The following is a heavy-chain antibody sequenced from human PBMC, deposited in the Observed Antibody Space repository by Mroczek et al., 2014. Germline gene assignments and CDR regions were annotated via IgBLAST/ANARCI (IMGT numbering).Heavy chain of an antibody. D-gene: IGHD3-3*01. V-gene: IGHV3-30*18. J-gene: IGHJ4*02. CDR2: ISYDGSNK. CDR3: AKAPRDFWSGYYGY. CDR1: GFTFSSYG. Sequence: VQLLESGGGVVQPGRSLRLSCAASGFTFSSYGMHWVRQAPGKGLEWVAVISYDGSNKYYADSVKGRFTISRDNSKNTLYLQMNSLRAEDTAVYYCAKAPRDFWSGYYGYWGQGTLVTVSS.